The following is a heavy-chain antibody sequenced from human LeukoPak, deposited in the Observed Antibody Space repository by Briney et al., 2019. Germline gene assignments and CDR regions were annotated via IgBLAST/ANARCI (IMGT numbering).Heavy chain of an antibody. CDR3: ARAVDTGTTSP. D-gene: IGHD1-1*01. CDR2: INQDGSEK. J-gene: IGHJ5*02. CDR1: GFTFNIYW. V-gene: IGHV3-7*05. Sequence: RGSPRDSRAASGFTFNIYWRSWVRQAPGKGLEWVANINQDGSEKYYVDSVKGRFTISRDNAKNSLYLQMNSLRAEDTAVYYCARAVDTGTTSPWGQGTLVTVSS.